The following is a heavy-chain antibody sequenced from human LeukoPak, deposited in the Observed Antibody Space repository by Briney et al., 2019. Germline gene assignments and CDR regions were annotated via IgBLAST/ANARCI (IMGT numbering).Heavy chain of an antibody. CDR3: ATSLIYGSGTLGDDY. CDR1: GYTLTELS. J-gene: IGHJ4*02. D-gene: IGHD3-10*01. CDR2: FYPKHGET. V-gene: IGHV1-24*01. Sequence: GASVTVSFKFSGYTLTELSMHWVRQAPGKGREGVGGFYPKHGETIYAQKFQGRVTMTDDTSTDTAYMELSSLRSEDTAVYYCATSLIYGSGTLGDDYWGQGTLVTVSS.